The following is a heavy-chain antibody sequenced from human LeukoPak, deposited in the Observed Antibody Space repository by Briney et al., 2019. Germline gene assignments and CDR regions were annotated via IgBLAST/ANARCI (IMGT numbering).Heavy chain of an antibody. CDR2: MNPNSGNT. CDR1: GYTFTSYD. V-gene: IGHV1-8*01. J-gene: IGHJ4*02. Sequence: GASVKVSCKASGYTFTSYDINWVRQATGQGLEWMGWMNPNSGNTGYAQKFQGRVTMTRNTSISTAYMELSSLRSEDTAVYYCARGVRDTAMVILKLSRGYYFDYWGQGTLVTVSS. D-gene: IGHD5-18*01. CDR3: ARGVRDTAMVILKLSRGYYFDY.